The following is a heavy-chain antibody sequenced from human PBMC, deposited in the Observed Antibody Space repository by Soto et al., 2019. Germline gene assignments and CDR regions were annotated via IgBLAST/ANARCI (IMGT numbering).Heavy chain of an antibody. V-gene: IGHV4-61*01. CDR1: GGSLSRGSYY. J-gene: IGHJ6*02. CDR2: IYYSGST. CDR3: AICGYYYYYDGLAV. D-gene: IGHD6-25*01. Sequence: SETLSLTCTVSGGSLSRGSYYWSWIRQHPGKGLEWIGYIYYSGSTNYNPSLKSRVTISVDTSKNQFSLKLSSVTAADTAVYYCAICGYYYYYDGLAVWGQGTTVTVSS.